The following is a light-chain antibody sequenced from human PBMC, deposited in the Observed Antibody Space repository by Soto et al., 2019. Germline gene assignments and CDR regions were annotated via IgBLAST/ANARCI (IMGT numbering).Light chain of an antibody. CDR3: QQYGSSPPIT. Sequence: TQSPANLSFSPREGATLSCRASQSVSSYLAWYQQKPGQAPRLLIYDASNRATGIPARFSGSGSGTDFTLTISSLEPEDFAVYYCQQYGSSPPITFGQGTRLEIK. CDR1: QSVSSY. CDR2: DAS. V-gene: IGKV3-11*01. J-gene: IGKJ5*01.